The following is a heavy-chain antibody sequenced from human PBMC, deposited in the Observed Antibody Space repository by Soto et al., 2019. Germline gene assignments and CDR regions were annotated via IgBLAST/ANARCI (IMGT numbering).Heavy chain of an antibody. CDR1: GGSISSYY. Sequence: PSEPLSLTCTVSGGSISSYYWSWIRQPPGKGLEWIGYIYYSGSTNYNPSLKSRVTISVDTSKNQFSLKLSSVTAADTAVYYCARVLFGRGNWFDPWGQGTLVTVSS. CDR2: IYYSGST. D-gene: IGHD3-3*01. V-gene: IGHV4-59*01. J-gene: IGHJ5*02. CDR3: ARVLFGRGNWFDP.